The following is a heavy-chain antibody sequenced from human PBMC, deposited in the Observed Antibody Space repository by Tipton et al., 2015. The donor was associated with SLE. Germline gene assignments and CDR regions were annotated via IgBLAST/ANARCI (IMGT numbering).Heavy chain of an antibody. Sequence: TLSLTCTVSGGPISVGGYYWSWIRQPAGKGLEWIGRIYTSGSTNYNPSLKSRVTISVDTSKNQFSLKLSSVTAADTAVYYCARTWVVVPALFDPWGQGTLVTVSS. CDR1: GGPISVGGYY. CDR3: ARTWVVVPALFDP. CDR2: IYTSGST. V-gene: IGHV4-61*02. J-gene: IGHJ5*02. D-gene: IGHD2-2*01.